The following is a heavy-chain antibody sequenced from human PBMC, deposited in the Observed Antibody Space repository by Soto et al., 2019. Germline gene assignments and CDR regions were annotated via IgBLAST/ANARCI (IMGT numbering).Heavy chain of an antibody. CDR2: IYYSGNT. D-gene: IGHD5-12*01. V-gene: IGHV4-39*01. J-gene: IGHJ5*02. Sequence: SETLSLTCTVSDGSISTISYYWGWIRQPPGKALEWIGSIYYSGNTYYNPSLRSRVTISVDTSKNRFSLKLSSVTAADTAVYYCARSARIRASGYDGWFDPWGQGTLVTVSS. CDR3: ARSARIRASGYDGWFDP. CDR1: DGSISTISYY.